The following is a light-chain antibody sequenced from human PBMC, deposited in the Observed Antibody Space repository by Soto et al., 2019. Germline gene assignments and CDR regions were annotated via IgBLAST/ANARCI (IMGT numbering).Light chain of an antibody. V-gene: IGKV3-20*01. CDR3: LNYGGSPLT. CDR1: QGIFYN. CDR2: GAS. Sequence: EIVLPQSPGTLSFSPVERGTLSCRASQGIFYNLAWFQQRPGQAPRLLIYGASTRTTGIPDRFSGSGSGTDFTLTIGRLEPGDFAVYYCLNYGGSPLTFGKGTRREIK. J-gene: IGKJ5*01.